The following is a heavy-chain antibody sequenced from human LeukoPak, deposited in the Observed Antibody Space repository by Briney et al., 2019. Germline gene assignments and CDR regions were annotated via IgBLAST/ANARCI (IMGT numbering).Heavy chain of an antibody. V-gene: IGHV3-23*01. CDR2: ISGSGGST. CDR3: AKDRIAARDWFDP. J-gene: IGHJ5*02. CDR1: GFTFKNYA. D-gene: IGHD6-6*01. Sequence: GGSLRLSCAASGFTFKNYAMTWVRQAPGKGLEWVSAISGSGGSTYYADSVKGRFTISRDNSKNTLYLQMNSLRAEDTAVYYCAKDRIAARDWFDPWGQGTLVTVSS.